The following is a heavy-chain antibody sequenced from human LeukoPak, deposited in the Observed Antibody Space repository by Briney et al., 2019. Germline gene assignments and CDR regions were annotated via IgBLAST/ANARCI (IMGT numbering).Heavy chain of an antibody. V-gene: IGHV4-61*05. CDR2: IYYSGST. CDR1: GGSISSSSYY. Sequence: PSETLSLTCTVSGGSISSSSYYWGWIRQPPGKGLEWIGYIYYSGSTNYNPSLKSRVTISVDTSKNQFSLKLSSVTAADTAVYYCARRNYDILTGYLYGMDVWGQGTTVTVSS. CDR3: ARRNYDILTGYLYGMDV. D-gene: IGHD3-9*01. J-gene: IGHJ6*02.